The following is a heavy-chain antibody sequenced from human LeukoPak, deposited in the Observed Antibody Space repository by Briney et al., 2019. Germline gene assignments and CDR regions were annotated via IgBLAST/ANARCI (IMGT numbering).Heavy chain of an antibody. Sequence: PGGSLRLSCAASGFTFSSYEMNWVRQAPGKGLEWASYISSSGSTIYYADSVKGRFTISRDNAKNSLYLQMNSLRAEDTAVYYCARDGPNWNADYWGQGTLVTVSS. V-gene: IGHV3-48*03. CDR2: ISSSGSTI. J-gene: IGHJ4*02. CDR3: ARDGPNWNADY. CDR1: GFTFSSYE. D-gene: IGHD1-1*01.